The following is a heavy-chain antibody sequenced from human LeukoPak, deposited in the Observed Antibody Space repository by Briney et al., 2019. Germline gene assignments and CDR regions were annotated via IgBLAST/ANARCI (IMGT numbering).Heavy chain of an antibody. Sequence: PSETLSLTCTVSGGSISSYYWSWIRQPPGKGLEWIGYIYYSGSTNYNPSLKSRVTMSVDTSKNQLSLKLSSVTAADTAVYYCARDAAAGTSIDYLDYWGQGTLVTVSS. CDR3: ARDAAAGTSIDYLDY. CDR1: GGSISSYY. CDR2: IYYSGST. V-gene: IGHV4-59*12. D-gene: IGHD6-13*01. J-gene: IGHJ4*02.